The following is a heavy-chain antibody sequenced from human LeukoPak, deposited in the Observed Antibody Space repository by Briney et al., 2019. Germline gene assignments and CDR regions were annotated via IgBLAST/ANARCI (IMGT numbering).Heavy chain of an antibody. V-gene: IGHV1-46*01. D-gene: IGHD1-26*01. J-gene: IGHJ5*02. CDR1: GYTFTSYY. Sequence: ASVKVSCKASGYTFTSYYMHWVRQAPGQGLEWMGKINPSGGSTTYAQKFQGRVTMTGDMSTSTVYMELSSLRSEDTAVYYCARGQGATVPQVGKNWFDPWGQGTRVTVSS. CDR3: ARGQGATVPQVGKNWFDP. CDR2: INPSGGST.